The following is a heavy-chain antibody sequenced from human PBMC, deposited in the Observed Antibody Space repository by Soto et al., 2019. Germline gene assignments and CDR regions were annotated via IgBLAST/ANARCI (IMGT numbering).Heavy chain of an antibody. V-gene: IGHV4-34*01. CDR3: ARTYDFWSGYDYYGMDV. CDR2: INHSGST. Sequence: SETLSLTCAVYGGSFSGYYWSWIRQPPGKGLEWIGEINHSGSTNYNPSLKSRVTISVDTSKNQFSLKLSSVTAADTAVYYCARTYDFWSGYDYYGMDVWGQGTMVTVSS. D-gene: IGHD3-3*01. J-gene: IGHJ6*02. CDR1: GGSFSGYY.